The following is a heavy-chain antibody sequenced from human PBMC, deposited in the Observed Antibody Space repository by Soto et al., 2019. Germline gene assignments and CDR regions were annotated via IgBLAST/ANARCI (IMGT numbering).Heavy chain of an antibody. Sequence: GASVKVSCKASGYTFTGYYMHWVRQAPGQGLEWMGIINPSGGSTSYAQKFQGRVTMTRDTSTSTVYMELSSLRSEDTAVYYCARGPYYYDSSGYSGFDYWGQGTLVTVS. D-gene: IGHD3-22*01. V-gene: IGHV1-46*01. J-gene: IGHJ4*02. CDR1: GYTFTGYY. CDR3: ARGPYYYDSSGYSGFDY. CDR2: INPSGGST.